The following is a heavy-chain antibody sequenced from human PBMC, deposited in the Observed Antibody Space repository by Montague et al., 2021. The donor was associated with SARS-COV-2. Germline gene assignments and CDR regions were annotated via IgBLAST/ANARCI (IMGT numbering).Heavy chain of an antibody. V-gene: IGHV4-59*01. J-gene: IGHJ3*02. CDR1: GGSISSYY. CDR2: IYYSGST. CDR3: ERALRVVVVVVPAFDS. Sequence: SETLSLTCTVSGGSISSYYCCWIRQPPGKGLGWVGYIYYSGSTNYNPSLTSRVPVSVDTAKNQFPLKLSSVTAADAAVYYCERALRVVVVVVPAFDSWGQGTMVTVSS. D-gene: IGHD2-21*01.